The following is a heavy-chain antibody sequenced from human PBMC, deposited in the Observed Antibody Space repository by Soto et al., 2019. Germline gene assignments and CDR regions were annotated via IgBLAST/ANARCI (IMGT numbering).Heavy chain of an antibody. CDR3: ARGQSSLLLDC. CDR1: GGSFSGYY. Sequence: QVQLQQWGAGLLKPSETLSLTCAVYGGSFSGYYWSWIRQPPGKGLEWIGEINHSGSTNYNPSLKSRITISVDTSKTQFSLKLSSVTAADTAVYYCARGQSSLLLDCWGQGVLVTASS. J-gene: IGHJ4*02. D-gene: IGHD2-8*02. V-gene: IGHV4-34*01. CDR2: INHSGST.